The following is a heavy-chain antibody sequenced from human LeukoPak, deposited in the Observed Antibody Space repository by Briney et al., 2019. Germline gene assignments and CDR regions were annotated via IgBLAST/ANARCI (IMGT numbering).Heavy chain of an antibody. CDR1: GFTFSSYS. Sequence: GGSLRLSCAASGFTFSSYSMTWVRQAPGKGLEWVSFISSSSSYTDYADSVKGRFTISRDNAKNSLYLQMNSLRAADTAVYYCARGGQPEYYYYAMDVWGQGTTVTVSS. CDR2: ISSSSSYT. CDR3: ARGGQPEYYYYAMDV. J-gene: IGHJ6*02. V-gene: IGHV3-21*01. D-gene: IGHD1-14*01.